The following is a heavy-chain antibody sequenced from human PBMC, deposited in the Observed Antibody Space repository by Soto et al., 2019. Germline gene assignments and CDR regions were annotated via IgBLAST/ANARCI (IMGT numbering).Heavy chain of an antibody. CDR3: ARVNSRWDKYYADYYGMDV. CDR1: GGSFSAYR. V-gene: IGHV4-34*01. CDR2: INNNGST. D-gene: IGHD6-13*01. J-gene: IGHJ6*02. Sequence: SETLSLTCAVSGGSFSAYRWSWIRQPPGKGLEWIGGINNNGSTQYNPSLKSRVTMSVDTSKNQFSLKLSSVTAADPAVYYCARVNSRWDKYYADYYGMDVWGQGATVTVS.